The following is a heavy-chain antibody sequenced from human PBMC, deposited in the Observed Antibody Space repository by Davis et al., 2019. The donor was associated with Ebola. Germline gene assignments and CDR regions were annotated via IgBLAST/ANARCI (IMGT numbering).Heavy chain of an antibody. V-gene: IGHV3-21*01. CDR1: GFTFSSYS. D-gene: IGHD4-17*01. CDR3: ARGQLMGYGDYLDY. CDR2: ISSSGTYI. J-gene: IGHJ4*02. Sequence: PGGSLRLSCAASGFTFSSYSMNWVRQAPGKGLEWVSSISSSGTYIHYADSVKGRFTISRDNAKSSLYLQLNSLTAEDTAVYYCARGQLMGYGDYLDYWGQGTLVTVSS.